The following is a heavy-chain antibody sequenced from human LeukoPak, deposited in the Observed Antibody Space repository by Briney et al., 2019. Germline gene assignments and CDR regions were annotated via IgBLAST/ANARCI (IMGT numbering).Heavy chain of an antibody. V-gene: IGHV3-53*01. CDR2: IYSGGST. CDR3: AREEGPTVTTRNPKYNWFDP. D-gene: IGHD4-17*01. CDR1: GFTVSSNY. J-gene: IGHJ5*02. Sequence: GGSLRLSCAASGFTVSSNYMSWVRQAPGKGLEWVSVIYSGGSTYYADSVKGRFTISRDNSKNTLYLQMNSLRAEDTAVYYCAREEGPTVTTRNPKYNWFDPWGQGTLVTVSS.